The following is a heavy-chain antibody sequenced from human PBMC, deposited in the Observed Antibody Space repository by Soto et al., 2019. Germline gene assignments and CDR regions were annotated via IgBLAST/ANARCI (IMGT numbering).Heavy chain of an antibody. CDR1: GGSISSSNW. CDR2: IYHSGST. J-gene: IGHJ4*02. V-gene: IGHV4-4*02. D-gene: IGHD5-18*01. Sequence: AVSGGSISSSNWWSWVRQPPGKGLEWIGEIYHSGSTNYNPSLKSRVTISVDKSKNQFSLKLSSVTAADTAVYYCARDYSSYGPFDYWGQGTLVTVPQ. CDR3: ARDYSSYGPFDY.